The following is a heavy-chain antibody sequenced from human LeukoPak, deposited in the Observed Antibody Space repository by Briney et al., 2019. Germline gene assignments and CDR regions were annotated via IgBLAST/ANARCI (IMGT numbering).Heavy chain of an antibody. CDR1: GGSISSYY. CDR2: IYYSGST. J-gene: IGHJ4*02. CDR3: AIHFGKYYFDY. D-gene: IGHD3-3*01. Sequence: SETLSLTCTVSGGSISSYYWSWIRQPPGKGLEWIGYIYYSGSTNYNPSLKSRVTISVDTSKNQFSLKLSSVTAADTAAYYCAIHFGKYYFDYWGQGTLVTVSS. V-gene: IGHV4-59*01.